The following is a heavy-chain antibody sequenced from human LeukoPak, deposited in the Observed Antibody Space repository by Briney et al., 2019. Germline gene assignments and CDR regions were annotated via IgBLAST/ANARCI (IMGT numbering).Heavy chain of an antibody. V-gene: IGHV4-61*02. Sequence: PSETLSLTCTVSGGSISSGSYYWSWIRQPAGKGLEWIGRIYTSGSTNYNPSLKSRVTISVDTSKNQFSLKLSSVTAADTAVYYCARGRQGAAFFYKPSMYGHYFDYWGQGTLVTVSS. J-gene: IGHJ4*02. D-gene: IGHD1-26*01. CDR1: GGSISSGSYY. CDR2: IYTSGST. CDR3: ARGRQGAAFFYKPSMYGHYFDY.